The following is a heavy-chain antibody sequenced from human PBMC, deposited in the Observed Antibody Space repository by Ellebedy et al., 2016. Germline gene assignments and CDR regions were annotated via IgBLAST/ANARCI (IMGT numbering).Heavy chain of an antibody. V-gene: IGHV4-39*07. D-gene: IGHD3-10*01. CDR2: LHFSGST. Sequence: SETLSLXXTVSGDSVSSSSYYWVWIRQPPGKGLEWIGNLHFSGSTYYNPSLQNRVTISVDTSKNQFSLKLSSVTAADTAVYYCARGGTYGSGSYIYYFDYWGQGTLVTVSS. CDR1: GDSVSSSSYY. J-gene: IGHJ4*02. CDR3: ARGGTYGSGSYIYYFDY.